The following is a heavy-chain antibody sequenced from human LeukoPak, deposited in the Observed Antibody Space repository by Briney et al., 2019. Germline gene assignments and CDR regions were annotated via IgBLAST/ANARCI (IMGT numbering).Heavy chain of an antibody. CDR2: IRSDGSDT. Sequence: SGGSLRLSCAASGFTFSDTWMHGVRHAPGKGLVWVSRIRSDGSDTRYAESVKGRFTISRDNAKNTLNLQMNSLRAEDTAVYYCARDLGQYYDTSDNWFDPWGQGTLVTVSS. J-gene: IGHJ5*02. CDR1: GFTFSDTW. D-gene: IGHD3-22*01. V-gene: IGHV3-74*01. CDR3: ARDLGQYYDTSDNWFDP.